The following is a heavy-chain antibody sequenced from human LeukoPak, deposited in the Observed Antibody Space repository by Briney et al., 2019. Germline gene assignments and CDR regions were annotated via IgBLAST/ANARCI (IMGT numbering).Heavy chain of an antibody. D-gene: IGHD2-15*01. CDR1: GYTFTSYD. Sequence: ASVTVSCKASGYTFTSYDINWVRQATGQGLEWMGWINPNSGGTNYAQKFQGRVTMTRDTSISTAYMELSRLRSDDTAVYYCARSCSGGSCYSAFWGQGTLVTVSS. J-gene: IGHJ4*02. CDR2: INPNSGGT. CDR3: ARSCSGGSCYSAF. V-gene: IGHV1-2*02.